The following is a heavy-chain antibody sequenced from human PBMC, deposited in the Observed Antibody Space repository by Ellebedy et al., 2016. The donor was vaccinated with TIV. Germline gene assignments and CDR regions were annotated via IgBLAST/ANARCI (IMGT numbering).Heavy chain of an antibody. CDR3: AKGRGGALGGHLDS. J-gene: IGHJ5*01. CDR2: ISYDGRNE. V-gene: IGHV3-30*18. CDR1: GFTFRSYG. Sequence: GESLKISCAASGFTFRSYGMDWVRQAPGKGLEWVATISYDGRNEYYANSVRGRFTISRDNSKHTLYLQMNSLRTDDTAVYYCAKGRGGALGGHLDSWGHGTLVTVAS. D-gene: IGHD7-27*01.